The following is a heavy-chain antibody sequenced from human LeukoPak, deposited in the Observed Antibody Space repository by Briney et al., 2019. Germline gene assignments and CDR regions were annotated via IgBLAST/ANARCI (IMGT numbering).Heavy chain of an antibody. CDR3: ARGVDTTTINELGY. CDR1: GFTFSDFW. Sequence: PGGSLRLSCETSGFTFSDFWMHWVRQAPGKGLVWVARITPNGGGADYVDLVRGRFTISRGNVENTVYLQMNSLGADDMAVYFCARGVDTTTINELGYWGQGTLVTVSS. J-gene: IGHJ1*01. V-gene: IGHV3-74*01. D-gene: IGHD3-10*01. CDR2: ITPNGGGA.